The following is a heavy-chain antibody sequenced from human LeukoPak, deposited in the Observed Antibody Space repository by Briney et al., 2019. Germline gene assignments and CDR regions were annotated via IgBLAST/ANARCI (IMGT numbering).Heavy chain of an antibody. J-gene: IGHJ5*02. V-gene: IGHV3-43*02. D-gene: IGHD1-26*01. CDR1: GFTFDDYA. CDR3: TKGVRTGTYYNCFDP. CDR2: ISSDGGDT. Sequence: GGSLRLSCAASGFTFDDYAMHWVRQAPGKGLEWVSLISSDGGDTYYADSVKGRFTISRDNSKNSLYLQMGSLRTEDTAFYYCTKGVRTGTYYNCFDPWGQGTLVTVSS.